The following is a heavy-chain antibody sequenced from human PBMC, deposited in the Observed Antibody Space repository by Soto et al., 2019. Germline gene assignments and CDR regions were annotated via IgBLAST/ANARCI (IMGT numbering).Heavy chain of an antibody. CDR1: GGVLRNYA. V-gene: IGHV1-69*01. J-gene: IGHJ5*02. CDR3: XXAXGNTGYANXXXFDX. Sequence: QVQLVQSGAEVKKPGSSVRVSCKASGGVLRNYAITWVRQAPGQELEWMGEIIPIFGTTKYAQKFQGRVTXXXXXXTSTTHMDLXXXXXXXXXXXXXXXAXGNTGYANXXXFDXWGQXTL. D-gene: IGHD5-12*01. CDR2: IIPIFGTT.